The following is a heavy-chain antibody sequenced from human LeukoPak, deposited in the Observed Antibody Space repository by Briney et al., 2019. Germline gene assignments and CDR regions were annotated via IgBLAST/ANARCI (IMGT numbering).Heavy chain of an antibody. CDR1: GYTFTGYY. V-gene: IGHV1-2*02. CDR2: INPNSGGT. Sequence: ASVKVSCKASGYTFTGYYMHWVRQAPGQGLDRMGWINPNSGGTNYAQKFQGRVTMTRDTSISTAYMELSRLRSDDTAVYYCARDGTGGQLVAYWGQGTLVTVSS. CDR3: ARDGTGGQLVAY. J-gene: IGHJ4*02. D-gene: IGHD6-6*01.